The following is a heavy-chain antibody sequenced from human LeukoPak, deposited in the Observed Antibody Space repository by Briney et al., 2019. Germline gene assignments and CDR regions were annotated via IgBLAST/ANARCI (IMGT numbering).Heavy chain of an antibody. Sequence: SETLSLTCTVSGGSISSSSYYWGWIRQPPGKGLEWIGSIYYSGSTYYNPSLKSRVTISVDRSKNQFSLKLSSVTAADTAVYYCASAYCGGDCTPYWYFDLWGRGTLVTVSS. J-gene: IGHJ2*01. V-gene: IGHV4-39*07. CDR3: ASAYCGGDCTPYWYFDL. CDR2: IYYSGST. D-gene: IGHD2-21*02. CDR1: GGSISSSSYY.